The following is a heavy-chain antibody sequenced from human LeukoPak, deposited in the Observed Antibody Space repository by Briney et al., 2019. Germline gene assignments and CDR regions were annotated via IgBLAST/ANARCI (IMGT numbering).Heavy chain of an antibody. Sequence: GGSLRLSCVASGFSFSSYWMSWVRQAPGKGPEWVASIKQDGSEKFYVDSVKGRFTISKGNAKNSLYLQMNSLRAEDTAVYYCAREDHSKYEYWGQGTLVTVSS. CDR2: IKQDGSEK. J-gene: IGHJ4*02. CDR1: GFSFSSYW. CDR3: AREDHSKYEY. V-gene: IGHV3-7*01. D-gene: IGHD4-11*01.